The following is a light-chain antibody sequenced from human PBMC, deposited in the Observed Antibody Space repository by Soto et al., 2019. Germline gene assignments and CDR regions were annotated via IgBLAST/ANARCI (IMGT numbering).Light chain of an antibody. CDR1: QDNGNS. CDR3: QQSKSAPQT. J-gene: IGKJ1*01. V-gene: IGKV1-27*01. Sequence: DIQMTQSPSSLSGSVGDKITMTCRASQDNGNSLAWYQQKPGKVPKLLIYAASILQSGVPPRFNGRGSGTDFTLTILSLRPEDAATYYCQQSKSAPQTFGQGTKVEI. CDR2: AAS.